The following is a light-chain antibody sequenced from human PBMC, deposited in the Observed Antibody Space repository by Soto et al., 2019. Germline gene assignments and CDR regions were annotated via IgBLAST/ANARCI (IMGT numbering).Light chain of an antibody. Sequence: QSVLTQPPSVSGAPGQRVTISCTGSSSNIGAGYDVHWYQQLPGTAPKLLIYGNSNRPSGVPDRFSGSKSGTSASLAINGLQAEDEADYHCQYYDSSLSYVFGTGTKLTVL. V-gene: IGLV1-40*01. CDR2: GNS. CDR1: SSNIGAGYD. J-gene: IGLJ1*01. CDR3: QYYDSSLSYV.